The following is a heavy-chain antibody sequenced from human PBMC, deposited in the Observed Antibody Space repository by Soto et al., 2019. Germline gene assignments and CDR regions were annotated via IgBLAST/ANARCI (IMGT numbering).Heavy chain of an antibody. CDR1: GGTCSSYA. D-gene: IGHD3-22*01. Sequence: SVKVSCKASGGTCSSYAISWVRQAPGQGLEWMGGIIPIFGTANYAQKFQGRVTITADESTSTAYMELSSLRFEDTAVYYCARDRTDSSGYYYSYWGQGTLVTVSS. CDR3: ARDRTDSSGYYYSY. J-gene: IGHJ4*02. V-gene: IGHV1-69*13. CDR2: IIPIFGTA.